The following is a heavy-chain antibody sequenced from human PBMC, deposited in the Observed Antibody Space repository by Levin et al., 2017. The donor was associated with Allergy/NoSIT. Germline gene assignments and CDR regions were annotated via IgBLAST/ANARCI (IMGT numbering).Heavy chain of an antibody. V-gene: IGHV3-30*18. CDR3: AKVLYSSSSFGYYYYGMDV. J-gene: IGHJ6*02. CDR1: GFTFSSYG. CDR2: ISYDGSNK. Sequence: LSGGSLRLSCAASGFTFSSYGMHWVRQAPGKGLEWVAVISYDGSNKYYADSVKGRFTISRDNSKNTLYLQMNSLRAEDTAVYYCAKVLYSSSSFGYYYYGMDVWGQGTTVTVSS. D-gene: IGHD6-6*01.